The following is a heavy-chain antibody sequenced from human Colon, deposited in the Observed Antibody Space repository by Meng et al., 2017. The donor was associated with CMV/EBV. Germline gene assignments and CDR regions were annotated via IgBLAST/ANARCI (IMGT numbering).Heavy chain of an antibody. J-gene: IGHJ4*02. CDR2: INPSGGST. CDR1: GYTFISYF. Sequence: ASVKVSCKASGYTFISYFVEWVRPAPGQGLEWMGVINPSGGSTTYAQKFQGRVTMTRDTSTSTVYLELSSLRSEDTAMYYCARDMGPHGHDYWGQGTLVTVSS. D-gene: IGHD3-10*01. V-gene: IGHV1-46*01. CDR3: ARDMGPHGHDY.